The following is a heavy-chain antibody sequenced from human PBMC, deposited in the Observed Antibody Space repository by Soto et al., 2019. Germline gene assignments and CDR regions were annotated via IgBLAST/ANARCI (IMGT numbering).Heavy chain of an antibody. D-gene: IGHD2-2*01. CDR3: AREALNDCSSTSCYFSSAFDI. J-gene: IGHJ3*02. Sequence: PSETLSLTCTVSGGSISSYYWSWIRQPPGKGLEWIGYIYYSGSTNYNPSLKSRVTISVDTSKNQFSLKLSSVTAADTAVYYCAREALNDCSSTSCYFSSAFDIWGQGTMVTVSS. V-gene: IGHV4-59*01. CDR1: GGSISSYY. CDR2: IYYSGST.